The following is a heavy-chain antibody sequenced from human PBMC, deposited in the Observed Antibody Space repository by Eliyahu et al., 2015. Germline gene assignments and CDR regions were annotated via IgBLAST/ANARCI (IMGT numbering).Heavy chain of an antibody. CDR2: ISSSSGTI. CDR3: ARDVIGYTSSWPFFDS. V-gene: IGHV3-11*01. CDR1: XFXFXXXNF. D-gene: IGHD6-13*01. Sequence: VQLVESGGGLVKPGGSLRLXCXASXFXFXXXNFIWWXPQPPGKGPEWVSYISSSSGTIYYADSVKGRFTISRDNGQNSLYLEMTSLTAEDTAIYFCARDVIGYTSSWPFFDSWGQGTPVTVSS. J-gene: IGHJ4*02.